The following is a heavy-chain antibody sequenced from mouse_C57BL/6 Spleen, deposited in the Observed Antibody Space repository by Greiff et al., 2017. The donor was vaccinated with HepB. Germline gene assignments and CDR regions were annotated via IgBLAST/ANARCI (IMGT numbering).Heavy chain of an antibody. CDR1: GYTFTSYW. J-gene: IGHJ3*01. CDR3: EPIYYDYDVAY. D-gene: IGHD2-4*01. CDR2: IHPNSGST. V-gene: IGHV1-64*01. Sequence: QVQLKQPGAELVKPGASVKLSCKASGYTFTSYWMHWVKQRPGQGLEWIGMIHPNSGSTNYNEKFKSKATLTVDKSSSTAYMQLSSLTSEDSAVYYCEPIYYDYDVAYWGQGTLVTVSA.